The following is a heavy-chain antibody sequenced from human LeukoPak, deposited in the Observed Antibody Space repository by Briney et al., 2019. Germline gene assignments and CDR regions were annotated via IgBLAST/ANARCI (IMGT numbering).Heavy chain of an antibody. J-gene: IGHJ3*02. Sequence: SETPSDTCSVAGGSISRHYWSWIRQPPGKGLEWIGYISYSGSTRYNPSFQSRVTISMEMSKTHFSLKLTSVTAADTAVYYCARLLNNDNRGDPDNFDMWGQGTMVTVSS. CDR3: ARLLNNDNRGDPDNFDM. V-gene: IGHV4-59*08. CDR1: GGSISRHY. CDR2: ISYSGST. D-gene: IGHD4-17*01.